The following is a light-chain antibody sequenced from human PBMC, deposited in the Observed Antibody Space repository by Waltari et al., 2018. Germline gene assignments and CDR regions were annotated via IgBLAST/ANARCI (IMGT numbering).Light chain of an antibody. CDR1: QSVTSSY. CDR3: QQYGSSPIT. CDR2: GAA. Sequence: IVLTPSPGTLSLSPGERATLSCRASQSVTSSYLAWYQQKPGQAPRLLIYGAASRATGSPDRFSGSGSGTDVTLTISRLEPEDVAVYYCQQYGSSPITFGQGTRLEIK. J-gene: IGKJ5*01. V-gene: IGKV3-20*01.